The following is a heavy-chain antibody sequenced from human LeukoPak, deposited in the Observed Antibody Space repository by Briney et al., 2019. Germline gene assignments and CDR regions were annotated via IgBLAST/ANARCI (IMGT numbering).Heavy chain of an antibody. V-gene: IGHV4-61*08. CDR1: GGSISSGGYS. Sequence: SETLSLTCAVSGGSISSGGYSWSWIRQPPGKGLEWIGYIYYSGSTNYNPSLKSRVTISVDTSKNQFSLKLSSVTAADTAVYYCARVNSGWIQYWGQGTLVTVSS. CDR2: IYYSGST. CDR3: ARVNSGWIQY. J-gene: IGHJ4*02. D-gene: IGHD6-19*01.